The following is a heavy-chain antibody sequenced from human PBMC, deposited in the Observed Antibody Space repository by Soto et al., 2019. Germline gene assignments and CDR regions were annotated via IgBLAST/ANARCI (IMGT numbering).Heavy chain of an antibody. CDR1: GFTFSSYA. Sequence: PGGSLRLSCAASGFTFSSYAMSWVRQAPGKGLEWVSAISGSGGSTYYADSVKGRFTISRDNSKNTLYLQMNSLRAEDTAVYYCAKARSAIVVVPAANNWFDPWGQGTLVTVSS. CDR2: ISGSGGST. CDR3: AKARSAIVVVPAANNWFDP. J-gene: IGHJ5*02. V-gene: IGHV3-23*01. D-gene: IGHD2-2*01.